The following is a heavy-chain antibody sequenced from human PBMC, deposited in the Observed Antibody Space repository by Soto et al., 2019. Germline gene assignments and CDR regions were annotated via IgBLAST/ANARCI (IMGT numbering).Heavy chain of an antibody. D-gene: IGHD2-15*01. CDR3: ARLSRTVAPRDFDY. CDR2: INHSGST. CDR1: GGSFSGYY. Sequence: SETLSLTCAVYGGSFSGYYWSWIRQPPGKGLEWIGEINHSGSTNYNPSLKSRVTISVDTSKNQFSLKLSSVTAADTAVYYCARLSRTVAPRDFDYWGQGTLVTVSS. V-gene: IGHV4-34*01. J-gene: IGHJ4*02.